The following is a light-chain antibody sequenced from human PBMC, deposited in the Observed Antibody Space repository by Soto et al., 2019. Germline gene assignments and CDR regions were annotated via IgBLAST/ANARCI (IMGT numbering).Light chain of an antibody. J-gene: IGKJ1*01. CDR1: QSVSSN. Sequence: EIVMTQSPATLSVSPGERATLSCRASQSVSSNLAWYQQKPVQAPRLLIYGASTRATGIPARFSGSGSGTEFTLTISSLQSEDFAVYYCQQYNNWPFTFGQGTKVEIK. V-gene: IGKV3-15*01. CDR3: QQYNNWPFT. CDR2: GAS.